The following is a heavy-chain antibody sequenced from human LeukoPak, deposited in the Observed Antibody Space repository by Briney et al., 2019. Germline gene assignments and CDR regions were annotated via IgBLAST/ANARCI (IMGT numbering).Heavy chain of an antibody. CDR1: GFSFSSTA. J-gene: IGHJ3*02. V-gene: IGHV1-58*02. Sequence: ASVKVSCKASGFSFSSTARQWVRQARGQRVEGIGWIFLARGNTDYAQNFQERVTITREMSTGTAYMELSRLRCEENAVYYWGAGNLTMGRGSLGGWDAFDMWGQGTMVTVSS. CDR2: IFLARGNT. D-gene: IGHD3-10*01. CDR3: GAGNLTMGRGSLGGWDAFDM.